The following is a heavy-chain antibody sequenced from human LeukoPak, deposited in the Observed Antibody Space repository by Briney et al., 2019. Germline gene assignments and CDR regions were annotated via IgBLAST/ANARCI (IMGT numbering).Heavy chain of an antibody. D-gene: IGHD3-22*01. V-gene: IGHV3-23*01. CDR2: ITSSGNTT. Sequence: GGSLRLSCAASGFTFSFYAMSWVRQAPGKGLEWVAGITSSGNTTYYADSVKGRFTISRDNSKNTLYLQMNSLRAEDTAVYYCAKDAEPYYDSSGFFDYWGQGTLVTVSS. J-gene: IGHJ4*02. CDR3: AKDAEPYYDSSGFFDY. CDR1: GFTFSFYA.